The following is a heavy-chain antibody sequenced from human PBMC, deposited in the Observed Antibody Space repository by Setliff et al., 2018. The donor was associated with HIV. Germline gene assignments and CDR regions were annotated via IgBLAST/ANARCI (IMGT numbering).Heavy chain of an antibody. V-gene: IGHV1-69*10. Sequence: ASVKVSCKAYGGTFSNYVISWVRQAPGQGLKWMGGTIPFLNLTHYAQQFRGRLTITADKSTTTAYMSLSSLRFEDTAGYYCAACSASAYYYYYMDVWDKGTTVTVSS. J-gene: IGHJ6*03. CDR2: TIPFLNLT. D-gene: IGHD2-15*01. CDR3: AACSASAYYYYYMDV. CDR1: GGTFSNYV.